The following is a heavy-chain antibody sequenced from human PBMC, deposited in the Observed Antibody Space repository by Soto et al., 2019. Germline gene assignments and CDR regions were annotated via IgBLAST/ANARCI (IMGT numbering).Heavy chain of an antibody. Sequence: PSETLSLTCAVSGGSVRSNNWWFWVRQPPGKGLEWIGEIHHRESTNLNPSLKSRVTISVDRSKNEFSLKVKSVTAAATAVYYCGCRVEDISYDYYGMDVWGQGTTVTVSS. CDR2: IHHREST. CDR1: GGSVRSNNW. J-gene: IGHJ6*02. V-gene: IGHV4-4*02. CDR3: GCRVEDISYDYYGMDV. D-gene: IGHD2-15*01.